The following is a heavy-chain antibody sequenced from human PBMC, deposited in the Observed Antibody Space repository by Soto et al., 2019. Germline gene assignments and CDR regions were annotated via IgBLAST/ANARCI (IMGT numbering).Heavy chain of an antibody. CDR1: GVTFSSYA. D-gene: IGHD2-8*01. CDR3: ARGCTNGVCYMEAGYYYYGMDV. J-gene: IGHJ6*02. V-gene: IGHV1-69*13. CDR2: IIPIFGTA. Sequence: GASVKVSCKASGVTFSSYAISWVRQAPGQGLEWMGGIIPIFGTANYAQKFQGRVTITADESTSTAYMELSSLRSEDTAVYYCARGCTNGVCYMEAGYYYYGMDVWGQGTTVTVSS.